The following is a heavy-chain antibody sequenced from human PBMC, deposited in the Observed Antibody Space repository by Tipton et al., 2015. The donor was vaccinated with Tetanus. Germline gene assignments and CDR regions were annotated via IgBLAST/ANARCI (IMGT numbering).Heavy chain of an antibody. CDR3: ARDVAGITAWPVAFDV. J-gene: IGHJ3*01. V-gene: IGHV4-61*01. D-gene: IGHD1-14*01. CDR2: FFYSGST. Sequence: TLSLTCTVSGGSVSSGSYYWSWIRQPPGKGLEWIGYFFYSGSTNYNPSLKSRVSMAVGTSKNQFSLQLRSVTAADTAVYYCARDVAGITAWPVAFDVRGLGTMVTVSS. CDR1: GGSVSSGSYY.